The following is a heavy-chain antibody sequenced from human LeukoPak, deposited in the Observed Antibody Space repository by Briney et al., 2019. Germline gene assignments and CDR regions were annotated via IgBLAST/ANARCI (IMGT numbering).Heavy chain of an antibody. J-gene: IGHJ4*02. V-gene: IGHV3-30*18. CDR1: GFTFSDYG. CDR2: VSADQSHK. D-gene: IGHD6-13*01. CDR3: AKGGVSDIGSWYGDYSDY. Sequence: GGSLRLSCEASGFTFSDYGMHWVRQAPGKGLEWVAVVSADQSHKEYADSVKGRVTISRDNSRNTLYLQLNSLRNEDTAVYYCAKGGVSDIGSWYGDYSDYRGQGTLVTVSS.